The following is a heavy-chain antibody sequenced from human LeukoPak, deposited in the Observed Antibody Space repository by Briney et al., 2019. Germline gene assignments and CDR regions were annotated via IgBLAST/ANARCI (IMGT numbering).Heavy chain of an antibody. CDR3: ARLFLEWPFDY. V-gene: IGHV2-5*01. Sequence: SGPTLVHPTQALTLTCTFSGFSLRTSGVGVGWIRQPPGKALEWLALIYWNDDKRYSPSLKSRLTITKDTSKNQVVLTMTNMDPVDTATYYCARLFLEWPFDYWGQGTLVTVSS. D-gene: IGHD3-3*01. J-gene: IGHJ4*02. CDR2: IYWNDDK. CDR1: GFSLRTSGVG.